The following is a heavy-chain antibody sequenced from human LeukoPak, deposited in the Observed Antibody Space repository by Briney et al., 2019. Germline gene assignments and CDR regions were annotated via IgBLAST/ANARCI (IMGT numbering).Heavy chain of an antibody. J-gene: IGHJ4*02. CDR1: GYSIDNGYY. CDR3: ARASYSYDINGWVPFDY. CDR2: IYHSGSA. D-gene: IGHD3-22*01. V-gene: IGHV4-38-2*02. Sequence: SGTLSLTCSVSGYSIDNGYYWAWIRQPPGKGLEWIGSIYHSGSAYYNPSLKSRVTISGDTSKNQFSLRLSSVTAADTAVYYCARASYSYDINGWVPFDYWGQGTLVTVSS.